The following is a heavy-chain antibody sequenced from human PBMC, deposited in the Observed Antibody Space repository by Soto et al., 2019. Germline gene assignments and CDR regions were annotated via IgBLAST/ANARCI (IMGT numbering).Heavy chain of an antibody. D-gene: IGHD6-13*01. Sequence: ASVKVSCKASGYTFTSYDINWVRQATGQGLEWMGWMNPNSGNTGYAQKFQGRVTMTRNTSISTAYMELSSLRSEDTAVYYCARGSGYSSSDAFDIWGQGAVVTVSS. J-gene: IGHJ3*02. CDR1: GYTFTSYD. CDR2: MNPNSGNT. CDR3: ARGSGYSSSDAFDI. V-gene: IGHV1-8*01.